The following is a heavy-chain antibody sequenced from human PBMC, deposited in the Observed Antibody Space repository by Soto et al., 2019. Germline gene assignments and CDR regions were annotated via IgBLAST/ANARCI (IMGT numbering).Heavy chain of an antibody. CDR3: ARSNIVLVPAAMERDYYYYYGMDV. CDR2: IYHSGRT. Sequence: SETLSLTCAVSGGSISSSNWWRWVSPPPGKGREWIGEIYHSGRTNYNPSLKGRETISVDKSKNQFSLKLSSVTAADTAVYYCARSNIVLVPAAMERDYYYYYGMDVWGQGTTVTVSS. V-gene: IGHV4-4*02. J-gene: IGHJ6*02. D-gene: IGHD2-2*01. CDR1: GGSISSSNW.